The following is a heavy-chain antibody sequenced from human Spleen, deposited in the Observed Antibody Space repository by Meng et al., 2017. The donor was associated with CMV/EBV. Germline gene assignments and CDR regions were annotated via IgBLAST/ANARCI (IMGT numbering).Heavy chain of an antibody. D-gene: IGHD4-17*01. J-gene: IGHJ4*02. CDR2: IYHSGST. CDR1: GGSISSSSYY. Sequence: GSLRLSCTVSGGSISSSSYYWSWIRQPPGKGLEWIGYIYHSGSTNFNPSLKSRVSISLHTSKNQFSLRLSSVTAADTAVYFCARGTVPVDFWGQGTLVTVSS. CDR3: ARGTVPVDF. V-gene: IGHV4-61*01.